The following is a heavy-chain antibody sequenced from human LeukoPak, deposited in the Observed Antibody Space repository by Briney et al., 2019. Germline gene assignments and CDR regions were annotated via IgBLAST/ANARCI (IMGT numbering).Heavy chain of an antibody. CDR2: IYNSGST. V-gene: IGHV4-4*07. CDR1: GGSISSYY. J-gene: IGHJ5*02. CDR3: ARGPILKFIAAAGTGRWFDP. Sequence: SETLSLTCTVSGGSISSYYWSWIRQPAGKGLEWIGRIYNSGSTTYNPSLKSRVTMSVDTSKNQFSLKLSSVTAADTAVYYCARGPILKFIAAAGTGRWFDPWGQGTLVTVSS. D-gene: IGHD6-13*01.